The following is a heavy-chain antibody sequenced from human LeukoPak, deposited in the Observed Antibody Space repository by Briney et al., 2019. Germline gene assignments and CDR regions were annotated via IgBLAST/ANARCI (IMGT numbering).Heavy chain of an antibody. CDR2: IWFDGTNK. V-gene: IGHV3-33*01. CDR3: ARDLRKGYYFDY. Sequence: GGSLRLSCAASGFTFSTYGMHWVRQAPGKGLEWVAVIWFDGTNKYSADSVKGRFTISRDNSKNTLYLQMNSLRTEGTAVYYCARDLRKGYYFDYWGQGTLVTVSS. CDR1: GFTFSTYG. J-gene: IGHJ4*02.